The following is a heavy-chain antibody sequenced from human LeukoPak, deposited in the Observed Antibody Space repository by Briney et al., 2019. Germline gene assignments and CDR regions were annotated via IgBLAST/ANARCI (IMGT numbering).Heavy chain of an antibody. CDR3: ARVVPAAIAWFDP. J-gene: IGHJ5*02. D-gene: IGHD2-2*02. CDR1: GGSFSGYY. V-gene: IGHV4-34*01. Sequence: SETLSLTCAVYGGSFSGYYWSWIRQPPGKGLEWIGEINHSGSTDYNPSLKSRVTISVDTSKNQFSLKLSSVTAADTAVYYCARVVPAAIAWFDPWGQGTLVTVSS. CDR2: INHSGST.